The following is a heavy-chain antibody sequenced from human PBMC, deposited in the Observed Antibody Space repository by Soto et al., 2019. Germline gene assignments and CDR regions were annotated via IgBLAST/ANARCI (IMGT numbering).Heavy chain of an antibody. Sequence: PGEYLQNSCKGSGYSFTSYCIGWVRQMPGKGLEWMGIIYPGDSDTRYSPSFQGQVTISADKSISTAYLQWSSLKASDTAMYYCARHALPWGGTGHVMSFCGQGTTVTVS. D-gene: IGHD7-27*01. CDR3: ARHALPWGGTGHVMSF. J-gene: IGHJ6*02. V-gene: IGHV5-51*01. CDR1: GYSFTSYC. CDR2: IYPGDSDT.